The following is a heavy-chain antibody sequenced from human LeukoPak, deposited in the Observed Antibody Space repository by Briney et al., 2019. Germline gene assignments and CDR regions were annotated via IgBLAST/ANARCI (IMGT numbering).Heavy chain of an antibody. J-gene: IGHJ3*02. CDR2: IRSSSTTI. CDR1: GFTFSSYG. Sequence: PGGSLRLSCAASGFTFSSYGMSWVRQAPGKGLEWVSYIRSSSTTIYYADSVKGRFTISRDNAKNSLYLQMNSLRAEDTAVYYCARAKRNGFDIWGQGTMVTVSS. CDR3: ARAKRNGFDI. V-gene: IGHV3-48*01.